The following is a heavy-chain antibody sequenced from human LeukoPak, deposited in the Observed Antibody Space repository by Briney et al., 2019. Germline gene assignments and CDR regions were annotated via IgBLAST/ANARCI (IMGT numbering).Heavy chain of an antibody. D-gene: IGHD2-2*01. CDR1: GFTFSSYG. J-gene: IGHJ6*04. V-gene: IGHV3-33*01. CDR3: ARDELYCSSTSCYCYYGMDV. CDR2: IWYDGSNK. Sequence: GGSLRLSCAASGFTFSSYGMHWVRQAPGKGLEWVAVIWYDGSNKYYADSVKGRFTVSRDNSKNTLYLQMNSLRAEDTAVYYCARDELYCSSTSCYCYYGMDVWGKGTTVTVSS.